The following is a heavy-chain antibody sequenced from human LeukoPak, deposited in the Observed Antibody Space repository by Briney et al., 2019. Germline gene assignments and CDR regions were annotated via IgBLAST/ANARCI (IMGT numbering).Heavy chain of an antibody. CDR3: ARISPIDY. J-gene: IGHJ4*02. Sequence: SETLSLTCTVSGYSISSGYYWGWIRQPPGKGLEWIGSIYHSGSTYYNPSLKSRVTISVDTSKNQFSLKLSSVTAADTAVYYCARISPIDYWGQGTLVTVSS. V-gene: IGHV4-38-2*02. CDR1: GYSISSGYY. CDR2: IYHSGST.